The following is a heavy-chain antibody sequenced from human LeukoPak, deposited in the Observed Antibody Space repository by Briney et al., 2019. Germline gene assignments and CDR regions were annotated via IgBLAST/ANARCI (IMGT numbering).Heavy chain of an antibody. V-gene: IGHV3-21*01. D-gene: IGHD1-26*01. CDR2: ISSSSTYI. CDR1: GFTFSTYR. Sequence: RASLRLSCAASGFTFSTYRMNWVRQAPGKGLEWVSSISSSSTYIYYADSVKGRFTVSRDNAEDSLSLQMSSLRAEDTAVYYCARLRGSGLNYFDYWGQGTLVTVSA. J-gene: IGHJ4*02. CDR3: ARLRGSGLNYFDY.